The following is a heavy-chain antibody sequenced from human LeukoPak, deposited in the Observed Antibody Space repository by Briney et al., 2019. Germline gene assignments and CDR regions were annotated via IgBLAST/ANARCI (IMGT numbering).Heavy chain of an antibody. CDR3: ARDLGYDILTGSLGD. CDR2: IYYSGST. Sequence: PSETLSLTCTVSGGSISSYYWSWLRQPPGKGLEWIGYIYYSGSTNYNPSLKSRVTISVDTSKNQFSLKQSSVTAADTAVYYCARDLGYDILTGSLGDWGQGTLVTVSS. J-gene: IGHJ4*02. CDR1: GGSISSYY. V-gene: IGHV4-59*01. D-gene: IGHD3-9*01.